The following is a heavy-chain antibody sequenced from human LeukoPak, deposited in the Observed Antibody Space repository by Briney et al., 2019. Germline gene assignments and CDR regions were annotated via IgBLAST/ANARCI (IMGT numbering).Heavy chain of an antibody. J-gene: IGHJ4*02. CDR1: GYTFTGYY. CDR2: INPNSGGT. CDR3: ARSQASWDSSSWLIDY. V-gene: IGHV1-2*02. D-gene: IGHD6-13*01. Sequence: GASVKVSCKASGYTFTGYYMHWVRQAPGQGLEWMGWINPNSGGTNYAQKFQGRVTMTRDTSISTAYMELSRLRSDDTAVYYCARSQASWDSSSWLIDYWGQGTLVTVSS.